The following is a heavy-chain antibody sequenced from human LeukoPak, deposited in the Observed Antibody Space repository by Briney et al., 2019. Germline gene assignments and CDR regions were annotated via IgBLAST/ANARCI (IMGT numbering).Heavy chain of an antibody. CDR2: ISGSGGST. CDR3: ARELVPAAYYYYGMDV. J-gene: IGHJ6*02. Sequence: GGSLRLSCAASGFTFSSYAMSWVRQAPGKGLEWVSAISGSGGSTYYADSVKGRFTISRDNSKNTLYLQMNSLRAEDTAVYYCARELVPAAYYYYGMDVWGQGTTVTVSS. CDR1: GFTFSSYA. D-gene: IGHD2-2*01. V-gene: IGHV3-23*01.